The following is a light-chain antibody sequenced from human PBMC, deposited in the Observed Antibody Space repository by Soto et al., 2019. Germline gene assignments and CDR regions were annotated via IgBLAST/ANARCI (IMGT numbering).Light chain of an antibody. CDR2: EVN. CDR3: SSYSRSINYV. Sequence: QSVLTQPPSASWSPGQPVTISCSGSNNDIGGYTYVSWYQQLPGKAPKFIIYEVNKRPSGIPDRFSGSKSGNTASLTVSGLQPEDEAEYFCSSYSRSINYVFGTGTKV. CDR1: NNDIGGYTY. J-gene: IGLJ1*01. V-gene: IGLV2-8*01.